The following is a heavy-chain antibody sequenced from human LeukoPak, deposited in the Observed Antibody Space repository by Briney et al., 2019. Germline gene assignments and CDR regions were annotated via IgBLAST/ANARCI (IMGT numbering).Heavy chain of an antibody. D-gene: IGHD6-13*01. CDR3: ASRGGSSWYFDY. V-gene: IGHV4-59*08. CDR2: IYYSGSS. Sequence: SETLSLTCTVSGGSISTYYWSWIRQPPGKGLKWIGYIYYSGSSNYNPSLKSRVTISVDTSKSQFSLKLSSVTAADTAVYYCASRGGSSWYFDYWGQGTLVTVSS. CDR1: GGSISTYY. J-gene: IGHJ4*02.